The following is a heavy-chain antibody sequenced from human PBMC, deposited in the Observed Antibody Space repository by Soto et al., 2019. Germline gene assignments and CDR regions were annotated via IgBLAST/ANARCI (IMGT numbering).Heavy chain of an antibody. V-gene: IGHV4-34*01. Sequence: SETLSLTCAFYGVSFSGYYWSWIRQPPGKGLEWIGEINHSGSTNYNPSLKSRVTISVDTSKNSLSLQMNSLRAEDTAVYHCARGSYNSGPGYWGRGALVTVSS. J-gene: IGHJ4*02. D-gene: IGHD1-1*01. CDR3: ARGSYNSGPGY. CDR1: GVSFSGYY. CDR2: INHSGST.